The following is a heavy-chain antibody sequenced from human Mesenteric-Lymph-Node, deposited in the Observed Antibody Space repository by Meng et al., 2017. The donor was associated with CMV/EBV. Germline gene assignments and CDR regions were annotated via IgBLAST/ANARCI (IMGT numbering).Heavy chain of an antibody. CDR2: IYTGGST. D-gene: IGHD6-19*01. Sequence: GESLEISCAASGFTVSSDYMSWVRQAPGKGLEWVSVIYTGGSTYYADSVKGRFTISRDNSKNSVYLQMSSLRVEDTAVYYCARLGRVVAADDYWGQGTLVTVSS. CDR3: ARLGRVVAADDY. V-gene: IGHV3-53*01. J-gene: IGHJ4*02. CDR1: GFTVSSDY.